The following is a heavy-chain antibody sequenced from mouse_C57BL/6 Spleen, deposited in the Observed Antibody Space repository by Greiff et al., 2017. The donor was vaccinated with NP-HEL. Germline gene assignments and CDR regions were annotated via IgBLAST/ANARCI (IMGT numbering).Heavy chain of an antibody. D-gene: IGHD2-1*01. CDR2: IYPRDGST. Sequence: VQLQQSDAELVKPGASVKISCKVSGYTFTDHPIHWMKQRPEQGLEWIGYIYPRDGSTKYNEKFKGKATLTADKSSSTAYIQLNSLTSEDAAVYFWARGLYYGTPFAYWGQGTLVTVSA. CDR1: GYTFTDHP. V-gene: IGHV1-78*01. CDR3: ARGLYYGTPFAY. J-gene: IGHJ3*01.